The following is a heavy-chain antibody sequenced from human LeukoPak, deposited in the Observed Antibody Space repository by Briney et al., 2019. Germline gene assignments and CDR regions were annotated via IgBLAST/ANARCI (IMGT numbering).Heavy chain of an antibody. CDR2: IRHDETNS. V-gene: IGHV3-30*02. D-gene: IGHD6-6*01. Sequence: GGSLRLSCAVSGFNLNSYAMHWVRQAPGKGLKWVAVIRHDETNSFYAGSVQGRFTISRDTSKKLLYLQMSSLRVEDTAVYYCAKEYTPSSPLGELDSWGQGTLVTVSS. CDR3: AKEYTPSSPLGELDS. J-gene: IGHJ4*02. CDR1: GFNLNSYA.